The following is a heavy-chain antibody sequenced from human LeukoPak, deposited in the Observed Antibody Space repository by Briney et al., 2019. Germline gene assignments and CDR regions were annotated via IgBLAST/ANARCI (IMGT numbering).Heavy chain of an antibody. V-gene: IGHV3-20*04. CDR2: INWNGGST. D-gene: IGHD6-13*01. CDR1: GFTFDDYG. J-gene: IGHJ4*02. CDR3: AEDRYSLAAAGPTLDY. Sequence: GGSLRLSCAASGFTFDDYGMSWVRQAPGKGLEWVSGINWNGGSTGYADSVKGRFTISRDNAKNSLYLQMNSLRAEDTAVYYCAEDRYSLAAAGPTLDYWGQGTLVTVSS.